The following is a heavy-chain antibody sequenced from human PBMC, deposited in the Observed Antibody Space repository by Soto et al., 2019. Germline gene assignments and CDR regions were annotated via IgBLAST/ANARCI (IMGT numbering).Heavy chain of an antibody. CDR1: GGSFRTYA. CDR3: SRVGPPSPSVIWFFDL. CDR2: IIPMLAAP. Sequence: QGQLVQSGAEVKKPGSSVKVSCKASGGSFRTYAINWVRQAPGQGLEWMGGIIPMLAAPNYAQKFQGRRTITAAESTTTDYMELSSLASEDTDVYYCSRVGPPSPSVIWFFDLWGRGTLVTVAS. J-gene: IGHJ2*01. D-gene: IGHD2-21*01. V-gene: IGHV1-69*01.